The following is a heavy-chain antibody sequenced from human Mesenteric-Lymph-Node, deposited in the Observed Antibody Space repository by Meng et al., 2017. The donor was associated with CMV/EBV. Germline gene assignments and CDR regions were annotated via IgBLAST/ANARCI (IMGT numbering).Heavy chain of an antibody. D-gene: IGHD2-21*01. CDR1: NSAT. CDR3: ARGTTYCDTARCSEYFQQ. V-gene: IGHV6-1*01. CDR2: TYYRSKWYN. Sequence: NSATWNWIRQSPSRGLEWLGRTYYRSKWYNNSTVSVKNRITINPDTSQNQFSLQLNSVTPEDTAVYYCARGTTYCDTARCSEYFQQWGQGTLVTVSS. J-gene: IGHJ1*01.